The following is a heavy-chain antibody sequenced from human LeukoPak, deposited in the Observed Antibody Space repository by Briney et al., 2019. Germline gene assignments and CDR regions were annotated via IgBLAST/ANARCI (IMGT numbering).Heavy chain of an antibody. CDR3: AHQANRGGRYPFDY. D-gene: IGHD6-19*01. J-gene: IGHJ4*02. CDR1: GFSLSTHEVG. CDR2: IYWNGNK. V-gene: IGHV2-5*01. Sequence: SGPTLVNPTQTLTLTCTFSGFSLSTHEVGVGWIRQPPGKALEWLALIYWNGNKFYSPSLKSRLTTTKDTSRNQVVLTMTNMDPVDTATYYCAHQANRGGRYPFDYWGQGALVTVSS.